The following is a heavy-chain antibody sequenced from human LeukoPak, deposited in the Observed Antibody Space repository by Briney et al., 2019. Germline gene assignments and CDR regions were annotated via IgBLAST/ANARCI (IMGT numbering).Heavy chain of an antibody. CDR2: ISSSGGTR. CDR1: EFAFIVYE. CDR3: TSPTVASSFVY. D-gene: IGHD5-12*01. Sequence: GGSLRLCCEVSEFAFIVYEMYWVSQAPGKGLEWVSYISSSGGTRYYADSVKGRFTISRDNAKNSLYLQMNSLRAEDTAVYYCTSPTVASSFVYWGQGALVTVSS. V-gene: IGHV3-48*03. J-gene: IGHJ4*02.